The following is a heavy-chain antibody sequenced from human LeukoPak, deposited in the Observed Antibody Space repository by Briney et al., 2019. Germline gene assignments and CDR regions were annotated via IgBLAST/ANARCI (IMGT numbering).Heavy chain of an antibody. CDR1: GYTFTSYG. D-gene: IGHD6-13*01. CDR3: ARDRWSGSWGPAAFDI. CDR2: ISAYNGNT. Sequence: GASVKVSCKASGYTFTSYGISWVRQAPGQGLEWMGWISAYNGNTNYAQKLQGRVTMTTDTSTSTAYMELRSLRSDDTAVYYCARDRWSGSWGPAAFDIWGQGTMVTVSS. J-gene: IGHJ3*02. V-gene: IGHV1-18*01.